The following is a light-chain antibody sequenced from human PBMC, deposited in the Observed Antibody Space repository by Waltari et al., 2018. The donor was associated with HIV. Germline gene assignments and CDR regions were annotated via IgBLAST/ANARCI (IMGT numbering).Light chain of an antibody. V-gene: IGLV1-51*01. CDR2: DND. CDR3: GTWDRSMDGGV. J-gene: IGLJ2*01. Sequence: QSVLTQPPSVSAAPGQKVAISCSVSSSNIGNDFVSWYQHVPGSAPKLLIYDNDKRPSGIPDRFSCSKSGTSATLDITGLQTGDGADYYCGTWDRSMDGGVFGGGTKLTVL. CDR1: SSNIGNDF.